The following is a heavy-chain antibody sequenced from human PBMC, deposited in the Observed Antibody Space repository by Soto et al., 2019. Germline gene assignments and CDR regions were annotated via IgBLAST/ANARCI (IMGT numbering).Heavy chain of an antibody. CDR1: GFTFSSYS. Sequence: GGSLRLSCAASGFTFSSYSMNWVRQAPGKGLEWVSSISSSSSYIYYADSVKGRFTISRDNAKNSLYLQMNSLRAEDTAVYYCARGFVHRLSASPRIPNWFDPWGQGTLVTVSS. D-gene: IGHD2-21*01. V-gene: IGHV3-21*01. J-gene: IGHJ5*02. CDR3: ARGFVHRLSASPRIPNWFDP. CDR2: ISSSSSYI.